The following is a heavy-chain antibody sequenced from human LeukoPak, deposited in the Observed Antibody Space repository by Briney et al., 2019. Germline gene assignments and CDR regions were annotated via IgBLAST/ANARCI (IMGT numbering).Heavy chain of an antibody. CDR2: ISYDGSNK. V-gene: IGHV3-30*03. J-gene: IGHJ4*02. CDR3: ARDWDY. CDR1: GFIFSNSA. Sequence: GRSLRLSCAASGFIFSNSAMHWVRQAPGKGLEWVAVISYDGSNKYYADSVKGRFTISRDNAKNSLYLQMNSLRAEDTAVYYCARDWDYWGQGTLVTVSS.